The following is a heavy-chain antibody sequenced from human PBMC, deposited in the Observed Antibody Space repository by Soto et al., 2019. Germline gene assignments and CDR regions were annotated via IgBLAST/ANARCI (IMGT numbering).Heavy chain of an antibody. V-gene: IGHV3-30*03. CDR3: ARDGYCISSTCFFLPDV. CDR2: ISYDGSNK. CDR1: GFTFSSYG. Sequence: GGSLRLSCAASGFTFSSYGMHWVRQAPGKGLEWVAVISYDGSNKYYADSVKGRFTISRDNAKNSLYLQMNSLRDEDTAMYYCARDGYCISSTCFFLPDVWGQGTTVTVSS. D-gene: IGHD2-2*03. J-gene: IGHJ6*02.